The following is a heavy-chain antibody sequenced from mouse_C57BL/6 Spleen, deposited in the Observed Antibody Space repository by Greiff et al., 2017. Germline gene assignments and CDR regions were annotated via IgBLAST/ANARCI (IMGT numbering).Heavy chain of an antibody. V-gene: IGHV7-3*01. CDR3: ARNIRGNYLDC. CDR1: GFTFTDYY. D-gene: IGHD2-1*01. CDR2: IRNKANGYTT. Sequence: DVKLVESGGGLVQPGGSLSLSCAASGFTFTDYYMSWVRQPPGTALEWLGFIRNKANGYTTEYSASVKGRFTISRDNSQSILYLQMNALRAEDSAAYYCARNIRGNYLDCWGQGTTLTVSS. J-gene: IGHJ2*01.